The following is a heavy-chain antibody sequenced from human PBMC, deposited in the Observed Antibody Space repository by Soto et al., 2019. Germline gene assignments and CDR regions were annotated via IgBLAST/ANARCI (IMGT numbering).Heavy chain of an antibody. CDR3: AHRVLRTVFGLVTTTAIFFDF. J-gene: IGHJ4*02. Sequence: QITLNESGPTVVRPTETLTLTCRFSGFSLTTSGVGVGWIRQSPGKAPEWLALIYWDGDKRYSASLKSRLTITKDTSKNRVVLTVSDLDPTDTATYYCAHRVLRTVFGLVTTTAIFFDFWGPGTPVAVSS. V-gene: IGHV2-5*02. CDR2: IYWDGDK. CDR1: GFSLTTSGVG. D-gene: IGHD3-3*01.